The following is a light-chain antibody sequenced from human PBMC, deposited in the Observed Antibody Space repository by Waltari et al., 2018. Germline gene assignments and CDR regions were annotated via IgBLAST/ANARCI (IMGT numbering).Light chain of an antibody. V-gene: IGKV3-15*01. CDR3: QQYNNFPT. CDR2: DTS. J-gene: IGKJ1*01. Sequence: DIVMTQTAATLSVSQGERASLSCRASQGVGSNLAWYQQKPGHAPMLLIYDTSTRATGIPARFSGSGSGTEFTLTISSLQSEDFAVYYCQQYNNFPTFGRGTKVEFK. CDR1: QGVGSN.